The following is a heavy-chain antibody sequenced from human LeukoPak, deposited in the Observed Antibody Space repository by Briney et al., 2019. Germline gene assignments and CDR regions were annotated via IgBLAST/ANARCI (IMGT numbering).Heavy chain of an antibody. J-gene: IGHJ6*03. CDR2: GGSGGST. Sequence: PGGSLRLSCAASGFIFSSYAMSWVRQAPGKGLEWVSYGGSGGSTYYADSVKGRFTVYRDNSKSTLYLQMNSLTAEGTAVYYCAKMRGQYYHSYYTDAWGKGTTFTASS. CDR3: AKMRGQYYHSYYTDA. V-gene: IGHV3-23*01. CDR1: GFIFSSYA.